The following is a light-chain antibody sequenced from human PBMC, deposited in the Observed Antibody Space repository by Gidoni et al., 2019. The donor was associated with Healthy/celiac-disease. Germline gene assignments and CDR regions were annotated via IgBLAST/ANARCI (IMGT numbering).Light chain of an antibody. V-gene: IGKV1-39*01. CDR3: QQSYSTPYT. CDR1: QSISSY. Sequence: DIQMTQSPSSLSASVGDRVTITCRASQSISSYLNWYQQKPGKAPKLLIYAASSLQSGGPSRFSGSGSGTDFTLTISSLQPEDFATYYCQQSYSTPYTFXXXTKLEIK. CDR2: AAS. J-gene: IGKJ2*01.